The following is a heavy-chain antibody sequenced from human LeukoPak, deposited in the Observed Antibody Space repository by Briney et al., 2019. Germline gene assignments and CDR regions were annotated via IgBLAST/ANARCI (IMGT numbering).Heavy chain of an antibody. J-gene: IGHJ5*02. V-gene: IGHV1-2*02. CDR3: AREDYYGSGERSWFDP. CDR1: GYTFTVYY. D-gene: IGHD3-10*01. CDR2: INPNSGGT. Sequence: SVKVSCKASGYTFTVYYMHWVRQAPGQGLEWMGWINPNSGGTNYAQKFQGRVTMTRDTSISTAYVELSRLRSDDTAVYYCAREDYYGSGERSWFDPWGQGTLVTVSS.